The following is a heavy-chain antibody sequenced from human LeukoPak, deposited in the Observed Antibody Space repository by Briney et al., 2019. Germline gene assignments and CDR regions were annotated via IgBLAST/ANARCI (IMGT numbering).Heavy chain of an antibody. Sequence: ASVKVSCKASGYTFTSYYMHWARQAPGQGLEWMGWISAYNGNTNYAQKLQGRVTMTTDTSTSTAYLELRSLRSDDTAVYYCARERYGGAFDIWGQGTMVTVSS. D-gene: IGHD4-17*01. J-gene: IGHJ3*02. CDR3: ARERYGGAFDI. CDR1: GYTFTSYY. CDR2: ISAYNGNT. V-gene: IGHV1-18*04.